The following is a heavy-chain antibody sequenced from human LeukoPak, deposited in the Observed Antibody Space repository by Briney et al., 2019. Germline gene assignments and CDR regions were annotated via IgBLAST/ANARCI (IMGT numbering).Heavy chain of an antibody. CDR3: ARGGAWFGELPLDY. CDR2: INHSGST. V-gene: IGHV4-34*01. J-gene: IGHJ4*02. Sequence: SETLSLTCAVYGGSFSGYYWSWIRQPPGKGLEWIGEINHSGSTNYNPSLKSRVTISVDASKNQFSLKLSSVTAADTAVYYCARGGAWFGELPLDYWGQGTLVTVSS. D-gene: IGHD3-10*01. CDR1: GGSFSGYY.